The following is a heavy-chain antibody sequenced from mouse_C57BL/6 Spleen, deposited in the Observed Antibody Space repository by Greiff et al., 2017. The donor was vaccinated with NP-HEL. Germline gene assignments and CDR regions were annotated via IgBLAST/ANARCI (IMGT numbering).Heavy chain of an antibody. CDR1: GFTFSSYT. J-gene: IGHJ2*01. CDR2: ISGGGGTT. V-gene: IGHV5-9*01. CDR3: ARRYGYLYYFDY. Sequence: EVKVVESGGGLVKPGGSLKLSCAASGFTFSSYTMSWVRQTPEKRLEWVATISGGGGTTYYPDSVKGRFTISRDNAKNTLYLQMSSLRSEDTALYYCARRYGYLYYFDYWGQGTTLTVSS. D-gene: IGHD2-2*01.